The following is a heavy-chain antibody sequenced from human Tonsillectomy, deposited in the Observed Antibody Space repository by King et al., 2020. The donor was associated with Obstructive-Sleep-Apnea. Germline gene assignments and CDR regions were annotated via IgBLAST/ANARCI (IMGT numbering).Heavy chain of an antibody. CDR1: GFSFSSYA. Sequence: VQLVESGGGLVQPGGSLRLSCAASGFSFSSYAMSWVRQAPGKGLEWVSTIGGSGASIYYADSVKGRFTISRDNSKNTLYLQMSSLRVEDTAVYYCAKPLGLAPPSWGQGTQVTVSS. CDR3: AKPLGLAPPS. J-gene: IGHJ5*02. CDR2: IGGSGASI. V-gene: IGHV3-23*04.